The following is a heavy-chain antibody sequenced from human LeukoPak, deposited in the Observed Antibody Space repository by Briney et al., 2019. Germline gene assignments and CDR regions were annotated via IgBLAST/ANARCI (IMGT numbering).Heavy chain of an antibody. V-gene: IGHV3-7*01. Sequence: GGSLRLSCAASGFTFSSYWMSWVRQAPGKGLEWVANIKQDGSEKYYVDSVKGRFTISRDNAKNSLYLQMNSLRAEDTAVYYCASTRGYSYGYAFDIWGQGTMVTVSS. CDR3: ASTRGYSYGYAFDI. J-gene: IGHJ3*02. CDR1: GFTFSSYW. D-gene: IGHD5-18*01. CDR2: IKQDGSEK.